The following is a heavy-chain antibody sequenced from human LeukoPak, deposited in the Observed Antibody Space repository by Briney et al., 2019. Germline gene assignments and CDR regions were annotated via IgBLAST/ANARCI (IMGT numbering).Heavy chain of an antibody. D-gene: IGHD1-26*01. J-gene: IGHJ4*02. CDR1: GYSFTSYW. Sequence: GESLKISCKGPGYSFTSYWIGWVRQMPGKGLEWMGIIYPGDSDTRYSPSFQGQVTISADKSISTAYLQWSSLKASGTAMYYCARGPNRYSGSLYLVWWGQGTLVTVSS. CDR3: ARGPNRYSGSLYLVW. V-gene: IGHV5-51*01. CDR2: IYPGDSDT.